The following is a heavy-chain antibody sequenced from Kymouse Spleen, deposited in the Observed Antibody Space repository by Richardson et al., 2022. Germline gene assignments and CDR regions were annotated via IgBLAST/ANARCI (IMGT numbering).Heavy chain of an antibody. Sequence: QLQLQESGPGLVKPSETLSLTCTVSGGSISSSSYYWGWIRQPPGKGLEWIGSIYYSGSTYYNPSLKSRVTISVDTSKNQFSLKLSSVTAADTAVYYCARHLMITFGGVIVIPGYFDLWGRGTLVTVSS. CDR2: IYYSGST. D-gene: IGHD3-16*02. J-gene: IGHJ2*01. CDR3: ARHLMITFGGVIVIPGYFDL. V-gene: IGHV4-39*01. CDR1: GGSISSSSYY.